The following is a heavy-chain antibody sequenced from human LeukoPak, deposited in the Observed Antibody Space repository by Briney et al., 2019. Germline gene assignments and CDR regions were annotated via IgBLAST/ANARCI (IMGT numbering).Heavy chain of an antibody. Sequence: ASVKVSCKASGYTFTGYYMHWVRQAPGQGLEWMGWINPNSGGTNYAQKFQGRVTMTRDTSISTAYMELSSLRSEDTAVYYCARDSVDGYNPFDYWGQGTLVTVSS. CDR2: INPNSGGT. J-gene: IGHJ4*02. CDR3: ARDSVDGYNPFDY. CDR1: GYTFTGYY. D-gene: IGHD5-24*01. V-gene: IGHV1-2*02.